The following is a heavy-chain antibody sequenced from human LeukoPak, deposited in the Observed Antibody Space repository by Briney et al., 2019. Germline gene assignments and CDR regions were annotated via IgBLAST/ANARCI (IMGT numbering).Heavy chain of an antibody. CDR2: IYYSGST. CDR3: ARHAHSGTYSVLSWFDL. Sequence: SQTLSLTCTVTGGSISSSGYYWGWIRHPPGKAPEWIASIYYSGSTYYNPSLKSRVTISVDTSKNQLSLKLSSLSAADTAVYYCARHAHSGTYSVLSWFDLWGHGTLVTVSS. CDR1: GGSISSSGYY. D-gene: IGHD1-26*01. V-gene: IGHV4-39*01. J-gene: IGHJ5*02.